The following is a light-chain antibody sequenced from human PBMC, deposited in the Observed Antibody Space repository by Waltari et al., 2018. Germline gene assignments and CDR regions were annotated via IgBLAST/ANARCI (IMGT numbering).Light chain of an antibody. Sequence: SYVLTQPPSVSVAPGDTARVTWGGDTIGRKPVHWYQQKPVQAPILVISHDIDRPSGIPERFSGYTYGNTATLTISRVVAGDEADYYCQVWDVSSDHLYVFGTGTRVTV. CDR2: HDI. V-gene: IGLV3-21*04. J-gene: IGLJ1*01. CDR3: QVWDVSSDHLYV. CDR1: TIGRKP.